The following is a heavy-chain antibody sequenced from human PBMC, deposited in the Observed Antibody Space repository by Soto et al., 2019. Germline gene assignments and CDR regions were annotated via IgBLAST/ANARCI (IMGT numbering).Heavy chain of an antibody. D-gene: IGHD6-6*01. J-gene: IGHJ4*02. V-gene: IGHV3-30*18. Sequence: QVQLVESGGGVVQPGRSLRLSCAASGFTFSSYGMHWVRQAPGKGLEWVAVISYDGSNKYYADSVKGRFTISRDNSKNTLYLQMHSLRAEDTAVYYCAKEESSDYSSSHDYWGQGTLVTISS. CDR3: AKEESSDYSSSHDY. CDR2: ISYDGSNK. CDR1: GFTFSSYG.